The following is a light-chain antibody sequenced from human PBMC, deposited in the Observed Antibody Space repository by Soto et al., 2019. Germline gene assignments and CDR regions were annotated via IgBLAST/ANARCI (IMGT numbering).Light chain of an antibody. Sequence: EIVMTQSPATLSLSPGERATLSCRASQSISSNLAWYQQKPGQAPRLLIYGASTRATGIPARFSGSGSVTEYTLPISSLQSEEFAVYYCQQYNNSALTFGGGTKVEIK. V-gene: IGKV3-15*01. J-gene: IGKJ4*01. CDR3: QQYNNSALT. CDR1: QSISSN. CDR2: GAS.